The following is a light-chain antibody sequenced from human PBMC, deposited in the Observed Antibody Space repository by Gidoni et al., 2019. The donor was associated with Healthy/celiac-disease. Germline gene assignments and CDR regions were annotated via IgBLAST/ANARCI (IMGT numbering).Light chain of an antibody. CDR3: QQSYSTPPST. CDR2: AAS. CDR1: QSISSY. Sequence: DIQMTQSPSSLSASVGDRVTIPCRASQSISSYLNWYQQKPGKAPKLLIYAASSLQSGVPSRCSGSGSGTDFTLTISSLQPEDFANYYCQQSYSTPPSTFGQGTKVEIK. V-gene: IGKV1-39*01. J-gene: IGKJ1*01.